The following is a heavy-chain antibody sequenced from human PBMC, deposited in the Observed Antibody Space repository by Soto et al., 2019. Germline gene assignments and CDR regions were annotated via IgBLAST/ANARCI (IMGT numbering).Heavy chain of an antibody. CDR3: ARDHYGDYGYGMDV. V-gene: IGHV4-30-2*01. J-gene: IGHJ6*02. CDR1: GGSISSGVYS. Sequence: QLQLQESGSGLVKPSQTLSLTCAVSGGSISSGVYSWTWIPQPPGRGLEWIGYIYHSGSSYYHPSLRSRVTTSVDSSKNQFTMKLSTVTAADTAVYYCARDHYGDYGYGMDVWGQGTTVTVSS. D-gene: IGHD4-17*01. CDR2: IYHSGSS.